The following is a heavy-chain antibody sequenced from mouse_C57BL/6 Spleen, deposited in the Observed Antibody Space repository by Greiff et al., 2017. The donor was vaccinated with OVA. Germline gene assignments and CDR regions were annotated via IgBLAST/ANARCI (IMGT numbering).Heavy chain of an antibody. J-gene: IGHJ3*01. CDR1: GYAFSSYW. D-gene: IGHD2-2*01. Sequence: QVQLQQSGAELVKPGASVKISCKASGYAFSSYWMNWVKQRPGQGLEWIGQIYPGDGDTNYNGKFKGKATLTADKSSSTAYMQLSSLTSEDSAVYVCARDSTMVTPFAYWGQGTLVTVSA. V-gene: IGHV1-80*01. CDR3: ARDSTMVTPFAY. CDR2: IYPGDGDT.